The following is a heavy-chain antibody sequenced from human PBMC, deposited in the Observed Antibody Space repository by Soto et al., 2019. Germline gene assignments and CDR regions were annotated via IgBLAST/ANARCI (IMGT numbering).Heavy chain of an antibody. D-gene: IGHD2-2*01. CDR2: INWNGVNV. V-gene: IGHV3-9*01. Sequence: QAGGSLRLSCAASGFTFDDYTMHWVRQAPGKGLEWVSSINWNGVNVAYADSVKGRFTISRDNAKNSLYLQMNSVRPEDTALYYCAKEGYCSITSCRYFDYWGQGTLVTVSS. CDR3: AKEGYCSITSCRYFDY. CDR1: GFTFDDYT. J-gene: IGHJ4*02.